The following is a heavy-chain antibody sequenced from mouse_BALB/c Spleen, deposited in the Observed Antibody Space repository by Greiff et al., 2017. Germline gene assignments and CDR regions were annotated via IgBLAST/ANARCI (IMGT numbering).Heavy chain of an antibody. V-gene: IGHV1-54*01. CDR3: AREGYDGYPLDY. Sequence: QVQLQQSGAELVRPGTSVKVSCKASGYAFTNYLIEWVKQRPGQGLEWIGVINPGSGGTNYNEKFKGKATLTADKSSSTAYMQLSSLTSDDSAVYFCAREGYDGYPLDYWGQGTTLTVSS. CDR2: INPGSGGT. CDR1: GYAFTNYL. D-gene: IGHD2-3*01. J-gene: IGHJ2*01.